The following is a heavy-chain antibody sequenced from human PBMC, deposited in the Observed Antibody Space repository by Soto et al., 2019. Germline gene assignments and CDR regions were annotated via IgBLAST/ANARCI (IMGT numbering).Heavy chain of an antibody. CDR3: ARPYSGYDLSAFDI. D-gene: IGHD5-12*01. V-gene: IGHV4-59*08. J-gene: IGHJ3*02. CDR2: IYYSGST. Sequence: SETLSLTCTVSGGSISSYYWSWIRQPPGKGLEWIGYIYYSGSTNYNPSLKSRVTISVDTSKNQFSLKLSSVTAADTAVYYCARPYSGYDLSAFDIWGQGTMVTVSS. CDR1: GGSISSYY.